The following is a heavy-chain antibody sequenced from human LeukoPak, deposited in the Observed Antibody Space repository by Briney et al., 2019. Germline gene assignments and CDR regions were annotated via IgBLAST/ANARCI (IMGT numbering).Heavy chain of an antibody. CDR1: GGTFSSYA. J-gene: IGHJ6*02. V-gene: IGHV1-69*01. D-gene: IGHD2-8*01. Sequence: GSSVKVSCKASGGTFSSYAISWVRQAPGQGLEWMGGIIPIFGTANYAQKFQGRVTITADESTSTAYMELSSLRSEDTAVYYCARSPYANYYYYGMDVWGQGTTVTVSS. CDR2: IIPIFGTA. CDR3: ARSPYANYYYYGMDV.